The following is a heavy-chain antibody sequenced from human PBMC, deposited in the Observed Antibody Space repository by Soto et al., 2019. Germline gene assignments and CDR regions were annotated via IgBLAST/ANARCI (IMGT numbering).Heavy chain of an antibody. CDR3: ASSYYDFWSGYTILNWFDP. J-gene: IGHJ5*02. CDR1: GGSISSSSYY. V-gene: IGHV4-39*01. D-gene: IGHD3-3*01. Sequence: SETLSLTCTVSGGSISSSSYYWGWIRQPPGKGLEWIGSIYYSGSTYYNPSLKSRVTISVDTSKNQFSLKLSSVTAADTAVYYCASSYYDFWSGYTILNWFDPWGQGTLVTVSS. CDR2: IYYSGST.